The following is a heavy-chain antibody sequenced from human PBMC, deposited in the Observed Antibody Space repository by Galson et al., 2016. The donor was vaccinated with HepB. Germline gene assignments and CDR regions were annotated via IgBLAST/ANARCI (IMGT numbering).Heavy chain of an antibody. J-gene: IGHJ4*02. CDR3: ARVDEGYYYLIDY. Sequence: SLRLSCAASGFTFSSFWMSWVRQAPGKGLEWVSYIGSRSSPIHYADSVKGRFTISRDNAKNSLYLQMNSLRDEDTVVYYCARVDEGYYYLIDYWGQGTLVTVSS. V-gene: IGHV3-48*02. CDR1: GFTFSSFW. CDR2: IGSRSSPI. D-gene: IGHD3-22*01.